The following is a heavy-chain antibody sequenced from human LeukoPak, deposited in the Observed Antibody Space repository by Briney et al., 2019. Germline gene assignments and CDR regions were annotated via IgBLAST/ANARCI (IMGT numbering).Heavy chain of an antibody. V-gene: IGHV3-9*01. Sequence: PGRSLRLSCAASGFTFDDYAMHWVRQAPGKGLEWVSGISWNCASIGYADSVKGRFTISRDNAENSLYLQMNSLRAEDTALYYCVKESRSMYYYDGSGYFFDCWGQGTLVTVSS. CDR3: VKESRSMYYYDGSGYFFDC. CDR1: GFTFDDYA. J-gene: IGHJ4*02. CDR2: ISWNCASI. D-gene: IGHD3-22*01.